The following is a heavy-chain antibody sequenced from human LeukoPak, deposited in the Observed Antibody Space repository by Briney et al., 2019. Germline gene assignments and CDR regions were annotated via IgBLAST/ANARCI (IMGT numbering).Heavy chain of an antibody. D-gene: IGHD3-10*01. Sequence: SETLSLTCIVSGGSISSTSHYWDWIRQPPGKGLEWIGSFYYSGNTYYNPFLKSRVSISVDTSKTQLSLKVNSVTAADTAVYYCARRGRRESPPPTGKGFDIWGQGTLVTVSS. J-gene: IGHJ3*02. V-gene: IGHV4-39*01. CDR3: ARRGRRESPPPTGKGFDI. CDR1: GGSISSTSHY. CDR2: FYYSGNT.